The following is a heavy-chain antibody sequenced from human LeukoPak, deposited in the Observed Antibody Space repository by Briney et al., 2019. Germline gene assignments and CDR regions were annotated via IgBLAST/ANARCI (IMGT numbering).Heavy chain of an antibody. D-gene: IGHD3-3*01. V-gene: IGHV1-2*02. CDR1: GYTFTGYY. Sequence: GASVKVSCKASGYTFTGYYMHWVRQAPGQGLEWMGWINPNSGGTNYAQKFQGRVTMTRDTSISTAYMELSRLRSDDTAVYYCARDLGPDYDFWSGYQRDNWFDPWGQGTLVTVSS. CDR3: ARDLGPDYDFWSGYQRDNWFDP. CDR2: INPNSGGT. J-gene: IGHJ5*02.